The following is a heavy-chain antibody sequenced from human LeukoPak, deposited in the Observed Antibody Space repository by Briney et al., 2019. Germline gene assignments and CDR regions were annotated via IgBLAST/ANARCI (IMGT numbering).Heavy chain of an antibody. V-gene: IGHV3-30*02. J-gene: IGHJ3*02. D-gene: IGHD1-26*01. CDR1: GFTFRNSD. CDR2: IRYDGSNK. Sequence: GGSLRLSCAASGFTFRNSDMHWVRQAPGKGLEWVAFIRYDGSNKYYADSVKGRFTISRDNSKNTLYLQMNSLRAEDTAVYYCARGGSYLSAFDIWGQGTMVTVSS. CDR3: ARGGSYLSAFDI.